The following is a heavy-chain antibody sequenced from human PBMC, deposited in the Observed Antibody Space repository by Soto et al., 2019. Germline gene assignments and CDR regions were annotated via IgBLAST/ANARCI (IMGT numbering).Heavy chain of an antibody. CDR3: AREDDDGWFDP. CDR1: GYTFSGYY. CDR2: INPNTGGI. Sequence: ASVKVSCKASGYTFSGYYMHWVRQAPGQGLEWMGWINPNTGGINYAQKFQGRVTMTRDTSISTVYMELSRLRSDDTAVYYCAREDDDGWFDPWGQGTLVTVYS. D-gene: IGHD3-3*01. J-gene: IGHJ5*02. V-gene: IGHV1-2*02.